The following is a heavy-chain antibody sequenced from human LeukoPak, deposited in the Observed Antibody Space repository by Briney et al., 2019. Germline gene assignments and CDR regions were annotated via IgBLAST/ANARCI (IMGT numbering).Heavy chain of an antibody. CDR3: AKESGDSVVVVAASDAFDI. CDR1: GYTFTGYY. V-gene: IGHV1-2*02. J-gene: IGHJ3*02. CDR2: INPNSGGT. D-gene: IGHD2-15*01. Sequence: GASVKVSCKAVGYTFTGYYTQWCSQAPGQGLEWMGWINPNSGGTNYAQKFQGRVTMTRDTSISTAYMELSRLRSDDTAVYYCAKESGDSVVVVAASDAFDISGQGTMVTVSS.